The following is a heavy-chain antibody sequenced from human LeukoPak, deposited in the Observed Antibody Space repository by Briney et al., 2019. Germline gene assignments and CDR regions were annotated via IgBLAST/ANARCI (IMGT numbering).Heavy chain of an antibody. V-gene: IGHV4-39*01. D-gene: IGHD6-19*01. J-gene: IGHJ4*02. CDR1: GGSISSSSYY. CDR2: IYYSGST. Sequence: SETLSLTCTVSGGSISSSSYYWGWIRQPPGKGLEWIGSIYYSGSTYYNSSLKSPVTISVDTSKNQFSLKLSSVTAADTAVYYCARRGFSGWEPFDYWGQGTLVTVSS. CDR3: ARRGFSGWEPFDY.